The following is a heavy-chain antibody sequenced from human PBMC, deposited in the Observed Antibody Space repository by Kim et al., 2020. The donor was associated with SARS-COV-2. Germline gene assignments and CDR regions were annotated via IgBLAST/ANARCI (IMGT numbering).Heavy chain of an antibody. CDR3: ARGGEGAFDI. CDR2: K. Sequence: KYYVDVVKGLFTIARDDAKKSLYLQMSSLRAEDTAVYYCARGGEGAFDIWGQGTMVTVSS. V-gene: IGHV3-7*01. J-gene: IGHJ3*02.